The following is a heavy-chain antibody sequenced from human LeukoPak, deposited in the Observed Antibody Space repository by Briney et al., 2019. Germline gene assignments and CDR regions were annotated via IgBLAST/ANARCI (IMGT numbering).Heavy chain of an antibody. V-gene: IGHV4-39*01. J-gene: IGHJ5*02. CDR2: IYYSGST. D-gene: IGHD6-19*01. CDR1: GGSISSSSYY. Sequence: PSETLSLTCTVSGGSISSSSYYWGWIRQPPGKGLEWIGSIYYSGSTYYNPSLKSRVTISVDTSKNQLSLKLTSVTAADTAVYYCARKGAVAGTRLFDPWGQGTLVTVSS. CDR3: ARKGAVAGTRLFDP.